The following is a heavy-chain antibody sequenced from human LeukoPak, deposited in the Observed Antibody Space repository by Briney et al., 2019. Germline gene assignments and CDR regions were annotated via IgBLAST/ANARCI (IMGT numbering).Heavy chain of an antibody. V-gene: IGHV3-23*01. CDR1: GFTFSSYG. CDR2: ISGSGGST. J-gene: IGHJ4*02. CDR3: ARGPSGYHNT. D-gene: IGHD5-12*01. Sequence: PGGTLRLSCAAPGFTFSSYGMSWVRQAPGKGLEWVSAISGSGGSTYYADSVKGRFTISRDNSKNTLYLQMNSLRAEDTAVYYCARGPSGYHNTGGQGTLVTVSS.